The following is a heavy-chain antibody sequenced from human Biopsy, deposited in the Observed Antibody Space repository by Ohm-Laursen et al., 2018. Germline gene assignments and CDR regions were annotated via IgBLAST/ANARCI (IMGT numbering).Heavy chain of an antibody. J-gene: IGHJ3*01. D-gene: IGHD4/OR15-4a*01. Sequence: SETLSLTCAVDGGSFSGYDRTWIRQPPGKGLEWVGEFSHTGTTIYNPSLKSRLTISVDKSKNHFSLGLTSVTAADTATYFCARGPYGDNAGAFDVWGQGTVVTVSS. CDR3: ARGPYGDNAGAFDV. CDR2: FSHTGTT. CDR1: GGSFSGYD. V-gene: IGHV4-34*01.